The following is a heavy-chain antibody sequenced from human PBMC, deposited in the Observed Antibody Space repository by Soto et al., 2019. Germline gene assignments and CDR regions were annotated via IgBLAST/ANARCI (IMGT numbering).Heavy chain of an antibody. Sequence: LILSCATTGFPFRSYALHWAFQAPGKGLEWVAVISYDGSNKYYADSVKGRFTISRDNSKNTLYLQMNSLRAEDTAVYYCARDLWGSSSSYYYYYYGMDVWGQGT. V-gene: IGHV3-30-3*01. J-gene: IGHJ6*02. CDR2: ISYDGSNK. CDR3: ARDLWGSSSSYYYYYYGMDV. D-gene: IGHD6-6*01. CDR1: GFPFRSYA.